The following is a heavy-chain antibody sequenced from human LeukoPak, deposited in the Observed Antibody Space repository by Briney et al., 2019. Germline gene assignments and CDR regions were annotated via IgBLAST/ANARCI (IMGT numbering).Heavy chain of an antibody. CDR1: GYTLTELS. CDR3: VTLGGGVPIAIVDY. J-gene: IGHJ4*02. Sequence: ASVKVSCKVSGYTLTELSLHWVRQAAGKRLEWMGGFEPEDGERVYAQTFQGRVAMTEDTSTDIAYVELSSLTSEDTAVYYCVTLGGGVPIAIVDYWGQGTLVTVSS. V-gene: IGHV1-24*01. CDR2: FEPEDGER. D-gene: IGHD3-16*01.